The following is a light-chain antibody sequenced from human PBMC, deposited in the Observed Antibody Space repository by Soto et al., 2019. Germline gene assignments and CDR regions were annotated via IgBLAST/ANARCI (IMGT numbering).Light chain of an antibody. CDR2: DDN. CDR1: RSDVGGYNL. Sequence: QSGLTQTASVSGSPGQSITMSCTGSRSDVGGYNLVSWYQQHPGKAPKLLISDDNKRPSGVSDRFSGSKSGNTASLTISGLQAEDEGDYYCSSYAGRITLVFGGGNQLTVL. V-gene: IGLV2-23*01. CDR3: SSYAGRITLV. J-gene: IGLJ2*01.